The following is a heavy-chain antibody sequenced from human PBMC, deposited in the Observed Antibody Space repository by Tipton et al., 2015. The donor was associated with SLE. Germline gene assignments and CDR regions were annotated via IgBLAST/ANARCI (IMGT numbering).Heavy chain of an antibody. CDR2: IYYSGNT. J-gene: IGHJ5*02. CDR3: ARRGVVSRFDP. Sequence: TLSLTCTVSGGSISNYYWSWIRQPPGKGLEWIGYIYYSGNTNYNPSLKSRVSISVDTSKSQFSLQLTSVTTADTAVYYCARRGVVSRFDPWGQGTLVTVSS. D-gene: IGHD2-8*02. CDR1: GGSISNYY. V-gene: IGHV4-59*01.